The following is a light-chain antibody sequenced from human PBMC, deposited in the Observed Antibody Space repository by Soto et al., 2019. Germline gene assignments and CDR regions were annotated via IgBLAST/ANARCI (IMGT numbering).Light chain of an antibody. J-gene: IGKJ4*01. V-gene: IGKV3D-20*01. CDR2: DVS. Sequence: EIVLTQSPATLSLSPGERVTLSCGASQSLGHNYLAWYQQKPGLAPRLLIFDVSTRATGIPDRFSGRGSGTDFPLTISRLEPEDFAVYYCHQFSDSPTFGGGTKVEMK. CDR3: HQFSDSPT. CDR1: QSLGHNY.